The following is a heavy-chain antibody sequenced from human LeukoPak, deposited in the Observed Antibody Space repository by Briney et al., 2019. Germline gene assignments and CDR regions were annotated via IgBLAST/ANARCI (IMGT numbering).Heavy chain of an antibody. CDR3: ARYYYGSGSYEEYNWFDP. J-gene: IGHJ5*02. V-gene: IGHV1-2*02. D-gene: IGHD3-10*01. CDR2: INPNSGGT. Sequence: ASVKVSCKASGYTFTDYYIHWVRQAPGQGLEWMGWINPNSGGTNYAQKFQGRVTMTRDTSISTAYMELSRLRSDDTAVYYCARYYYGSGSYEEYNWFDPWGQGTLVTVSS. CDR1: GYTFTDYY.